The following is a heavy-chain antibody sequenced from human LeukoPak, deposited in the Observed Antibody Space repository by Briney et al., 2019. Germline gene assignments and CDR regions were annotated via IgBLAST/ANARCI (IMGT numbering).Heavy chain of an antibody. V-gene: IGHV3-23*01. CDR3: AREGQKMVRGVSYYFDY. Sequence: PGGSLRLSCAASGFTFSSYAMSWVRQAPGKGLERVSGISGSGGSTYYADSVKGRFTISRDNSKNTLYLQMNSLRAEDTAVYYCAREGQKMVRGVSYYFDYWGQGTLVTVSS. D-gene: IGHD3-10*01. J-gene: IGHJ4*02. CDR2: ISGSGGST. CDR1: GFTFSSYA.